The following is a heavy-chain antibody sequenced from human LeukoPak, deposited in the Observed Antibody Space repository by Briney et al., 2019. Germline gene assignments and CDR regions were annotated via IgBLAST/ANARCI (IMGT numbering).Heavy chain of an antibody. Sequence: ASVKVSCRASGYTFNSYDINWMRQATGQGLEWMGWMNPHSGNTGYAQKFHGRVTVTRDTSINTVYMELNSLRSEDTAVYFCARGSQGQYSGYVFGFWGQGTLVTVSS. CDR2: MNPHSGNT. V-gene: IGHV1-8*01. CDR1: GYTFNSYD. CDR3: ARGSQGQYSGYVFGF. J-gene: IGHJ4*02. D-gene: IGHD5-12*01.